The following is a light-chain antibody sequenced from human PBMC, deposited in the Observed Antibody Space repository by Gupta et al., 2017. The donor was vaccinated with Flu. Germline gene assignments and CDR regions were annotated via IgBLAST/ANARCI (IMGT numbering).Light chain of an antibody. CDR3: QQYNNWAPVLT. CDR2: GAS. J-gene: IGKJ4*01. Sequence: EIVMTQSPATLSVSPGERATLSCRARQSVSSNLAWYQQKPGQAPRLLIYGASTRATGITARFSGSGAGTEFTLTISSRQSEDFAVYYCQQYNNWAPVLTFGGGTKVEIK. V-gene: IGKV3-15*01. CDR1: QSVSSN.